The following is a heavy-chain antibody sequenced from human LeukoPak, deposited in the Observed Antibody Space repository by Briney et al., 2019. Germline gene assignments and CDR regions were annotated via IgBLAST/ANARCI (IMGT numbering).Heavy chain of an antibody. CDR3: ARDKGHSSSWYYYYYYMDV. CDR1: GYTFTGYY. Sequence: ASVKVSCKASGYTFTGYYMHWVRQAPGQGLEWMGWINPNSGGTNYAQKFQGRVTMTRDTSISTAYMELSRLRSDDTAVYCCARDKGHSSSWYYYYYYMDVWGKGTTVTVSS. J-gene: IGHJ6*03. V-gene: IGHV1-2*02. D-gene: IGHD6-13*01. CDR2: INPNSGGT.